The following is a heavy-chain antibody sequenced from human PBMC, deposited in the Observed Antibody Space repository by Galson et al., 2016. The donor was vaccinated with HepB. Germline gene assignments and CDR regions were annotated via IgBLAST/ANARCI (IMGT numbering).Heavy chain of an antibody. CDR1: GFTFSSYG. D-gene: IGHD3-10*01. CDR2: ISYDGSNK. CDR3: AKDALIIMVRGAIMSYFDY. Sequence: SLRLSCAASGFTFSSYGMHWVRQAPGKGLEWVAVISYDGSNKYYADSVKGRFTISRDNSKNTLYLQMNSLRAEDTAVYYCAKDALIIMVRGAIMSYFDYWGQGTLVTVSS. J-gene: IGHJ4*02. V-gene: IGHV3-30*18.